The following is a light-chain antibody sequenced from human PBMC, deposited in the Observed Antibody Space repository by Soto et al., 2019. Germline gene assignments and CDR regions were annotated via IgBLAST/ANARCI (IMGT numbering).Light chain of an antibody. V-gene: IGKV3-15*01. CDR1: QSVSSN. Sequence: EIVMTQSPATLSVSPGERATLSCRASQSVSSNLAWYQQKPGQAPRLLIYGASTRATGIPARFSGSGSGTEFTPTISSLQSEDFAVYYCHPYNNWPLAITSGQGTRLAIK. CDR3: HPYNNWPLAIT. J-gene: IGKJ5*01. CDR2: GAS.